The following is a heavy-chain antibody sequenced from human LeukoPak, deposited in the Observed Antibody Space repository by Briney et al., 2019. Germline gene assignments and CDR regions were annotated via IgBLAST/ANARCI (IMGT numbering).Heavy chain of an antibody. D-gene: IGHD3-16*02. V-gene: IGHV4-59*11. CDR3: ASPMITFGGVIVNDAFDI. CDR2: IFYSGRT. Sequence: SETLSLTCTVSGGSISGHYWSWIRQPPGRGLEWIGYIFYSGRTDYNPSLKSRVTMSVDTSKNQFSLKLSSVTAADTAVYYCASPMITFGGVIVNDAFDIWGQGTMVTVSS. J-gene: IGHJ3*02. CDR1: GGSISGHY.